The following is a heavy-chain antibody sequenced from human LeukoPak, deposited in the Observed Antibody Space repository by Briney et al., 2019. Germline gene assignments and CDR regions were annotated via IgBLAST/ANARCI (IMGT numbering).Heavy chain of an antibody. CDR1: GFTFDDYG. J-gene: IGHJ4*02. Sequence: PGGSLRLSCAASGFTFDDYGMSWVRQAPGKGLEWVSGINWNGGSTGYADSVKGRFTISRDNSKNTLYLQMNSLRAEDTAVYYCAKDRWSSGPVPYPDYWGQGTLVTVSS. V-gene: IGHV3-20*04. CDR3: AKDRWSSGPVPYPDY. CDR2: INWNGGST. D-gene: IGHD3-22*01.